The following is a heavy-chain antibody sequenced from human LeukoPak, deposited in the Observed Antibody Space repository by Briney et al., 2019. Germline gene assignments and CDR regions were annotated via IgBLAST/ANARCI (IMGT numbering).Heavy chain of an antibody. V-gene: IGHV3-48*03. CDR1: GFTFSSYE. CDR3: ARDVKPYYDYVWGSFIFDY. Sequence: SGGSLRLSCAASGFTFSSYEMNWVRQAPGEGLEWVSYISSSGSTIYYADSVKGRFTISRDNAKNSLYLQMNSLRAEDTAVYYRARDVKPYYDYVWGSFIFDYWGQGTLVTVSS. D-gene: IGHD3-16*01. CDR2: ISSSGSTI. J-gene: IGHJ4*02.